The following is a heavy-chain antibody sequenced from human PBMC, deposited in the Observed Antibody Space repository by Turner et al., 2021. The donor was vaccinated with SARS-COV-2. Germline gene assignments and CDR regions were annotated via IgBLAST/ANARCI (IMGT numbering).Heavy chain of an antibody. Sequence: QVQLVQSGAEVKKPGASVKVSCKASGYTFTGYYMHWVRQAPGQGLEWMGWINPNSGGTNYAQKFQGRVTMTRDTSISTAYMELSRLRSDDTAVYYCAREGITMVRGVRGWFDPWGQGTLVTVSS. J-gene: IGHJ5*02. V-gene: IGHV1-2*02. CDR3: AREGITMVRGVRGWFDP. CDR1: GYTFTGYY. D-gene: IGHD3-10*01. CDR2: INPNSGGT.